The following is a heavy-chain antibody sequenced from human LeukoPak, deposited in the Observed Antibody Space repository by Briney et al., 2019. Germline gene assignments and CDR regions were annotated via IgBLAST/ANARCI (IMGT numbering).Heavy chain of an antibody. Sequence: SETLSLTCAVYGGSFSGYYWSWIRQPPGKGLEWIGEINHSGSTNYNPSLKSRVTISVDTSKNQFSLKLSSVTAADTAVYYCARGLMMAVASRGELHYWGQGTLVTVSS. CDR1: GGSFSGYY. CDR2: INHSGST. V-gene: IGHV4-34*01. J-gene: IGHJ4*02. D-gene: IGHD6-19*01. CDR3: ARGLMMAVASRGELHY.